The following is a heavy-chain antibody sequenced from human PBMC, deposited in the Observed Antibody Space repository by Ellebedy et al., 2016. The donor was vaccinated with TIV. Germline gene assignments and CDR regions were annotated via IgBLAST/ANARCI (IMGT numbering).Heavy chain of an antibody. CDR1: GGSISSGDYY. J-gene: IGHJ5*02. V-gene: IGHV4-30-4*01. CDR3: ARGVGYCSGGSCYSGFWFDP. Sequence: SETLSLTXTVSGGSISSGDYYWSWIRQPPGKGLEWIGYIYYSGSTYYNPSLKSRVTISVDTSKNQFSLKLSSVTAADTAVYYCARGVGYCSGGSCYSGFWFDPWGQGTLVTVSS. D-gene: IGHD2-15*01. CDR2: IYYSGST.